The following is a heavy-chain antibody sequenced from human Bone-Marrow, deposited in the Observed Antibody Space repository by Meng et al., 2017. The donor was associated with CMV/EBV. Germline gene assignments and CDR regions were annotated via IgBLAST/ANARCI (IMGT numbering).Heavy chain of an antibody. D-gene: IGHD3-10*01. CDR3: ARGMVRGQGAYGMDV. CDR1: GYTFTSYY. V-gene: IGHV1-46*01. CDR2: IHSSDGST. J-gene: IGHJ6*02. Sequence: ASVKVSCKASGYTFTSYYVHWVRQAPGQGLEWMGIIHSSDGSTSYAPKFQGTITMTRDTSTSTVHMVLSSLRSEDTAVYYCARGMVRGQGAYGMDVWGQGTTVTVSS.